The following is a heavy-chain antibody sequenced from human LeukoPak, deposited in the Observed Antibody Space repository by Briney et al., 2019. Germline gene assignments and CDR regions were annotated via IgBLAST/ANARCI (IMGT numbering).Heavy chain of an antibody. CDR2: ISGSGGST. Sequence: GGSLTLSCVASGFTFSTYGMSWVRQAPGKGLEWVSAISGSGGSTYYADSVKGRFTISRDNSRNTLYLQMNSLRAEDTAVYYCAKDGGEYYDILTGYYPRLYYMDVWGKGTTVTISS. J-gene: IGHJ6*03. CDR3: AKDGGEYYDILTGYYPRLYYMDV. D-gene: IGHD3-9*01. CDR1: GFTFSTYG. V-gene: IGHV3-23*01.